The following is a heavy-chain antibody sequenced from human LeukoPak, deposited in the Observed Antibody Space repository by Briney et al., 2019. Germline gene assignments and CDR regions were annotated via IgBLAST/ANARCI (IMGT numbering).Heavy chain of an antibody. D-gene: IGHD4-17*01. CDR3: AREETVTPGGY. CDR2: INHSGST. J-gene: IGHJ4*02. V-gene: IGHV4-34*01. Sequence: PSETLSLTCAVYGVSFSGYYWSWIRQPPGKGLEWIGEINHSGSTNYNPSLKSRVTISVDTSKNQFSLKLSSVTAADTAVYYCAREETVTPGGYWGQGTLVTVSS. CDR1: GVSFSGYY.